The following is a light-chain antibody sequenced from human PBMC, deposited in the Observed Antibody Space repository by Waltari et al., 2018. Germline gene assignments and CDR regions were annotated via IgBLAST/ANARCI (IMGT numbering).Light chain of an antibody. CDR2: SND. Sequence: QSVLTQPHSASGTPGQRVTLPCSGSNSNIGSNTVNWYQPLPGTAPRLLIYSNDRRPSGVPDRFSGSKSGTSASLAISGLQSEDEADYYCSTWDDRLTAVLFGGGTKVTVL. CDR3: STWDDRLTAVL. J-gene: IGLJ3*02. CDR1: NSNIGSNT. V-gene: IGLV1-44*01.